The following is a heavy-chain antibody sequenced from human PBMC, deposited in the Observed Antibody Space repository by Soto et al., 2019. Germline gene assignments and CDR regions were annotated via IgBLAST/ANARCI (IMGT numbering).Heavy chain of an antibody. CDR3: AREGVVAGSQDF. Sequence: QVQLAESGGGLVKSGGSLTLSCSTSGFFFTDYFMSWIRQAPGKGLEWVSYISPSGDVTHYADSVKGRFTISRDNTNNTVYLQLNSLTADDTAIYYCAREGVVAGSQDFWGPGTPVTVSS. J-gene: IGHJ4*02. V-gene: IGHV3-11*01. CDR1: GFFFTDYF. D-gene: IGHD6-19*01. CDR2: ISPSGDVT.